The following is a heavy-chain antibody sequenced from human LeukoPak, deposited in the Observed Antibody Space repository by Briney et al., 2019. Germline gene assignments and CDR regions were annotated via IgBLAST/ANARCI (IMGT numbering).Heavy chain of an antibody. D-gene: IGHD2-15*01. V-gene: IGHV4-59*01. CDR2: IYYSGTT. CDR1: GGSISSYY. J-gene: IGHJ4*02. CDR3: ATLLYCSGGSCSDY. Sequence: SETLSLTCTAPGGSISSYYWSWIRQPPGKGLDWIGYIYYSGTTNYNPSPKRRVPITVDTSKNQFSLKLSSVTAADTAVYYCATLLYCSGGSCSDYWGQGTLVTVSS.